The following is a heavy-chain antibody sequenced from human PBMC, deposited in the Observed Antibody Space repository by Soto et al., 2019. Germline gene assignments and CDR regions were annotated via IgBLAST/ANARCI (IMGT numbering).Heavy chain of an antibody. CDR2: TYYRSKWYN. CDR3: ARDPFIAARRGGYYCGVDV. J-gene: IGHJ6*02. CDR1: GDSVSSNSAA. Sequence: SQTLSLTCAISGDSVSSNSAAWNWIRQSPSRGLEWLGRTYYRSKWYNDYAVSVKSRITINPDTSKNQFSLQLNSVTPEDTAVYYCARDPFIAARRGGYYCGVDVWGQGTTVTVSS. V-gene: IGHV6-1*01. D-gene: IGHD6-6*01.